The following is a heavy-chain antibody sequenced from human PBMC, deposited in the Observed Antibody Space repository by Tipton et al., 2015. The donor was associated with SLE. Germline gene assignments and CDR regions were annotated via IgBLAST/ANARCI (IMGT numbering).Heavy chain of an antibody. V-gene: IGHV4-59*01. CDR2: IHHSGSA. D-gene: IGHD4-17*01. CDR3: ARSTTTMNLPRFDF. Sequence: TLSLTCTVSGGSISSYYWSWIRQPPGKGLEWTGYIHHSGSANYNPSLKSRVTISVDTSKTQFSLKLSSVTAADTAVYFCARSTTTMNLPRFDFWGLGTLVTVSS. J-gene: IGHJ4*02. CDR1: GGSISSYY.